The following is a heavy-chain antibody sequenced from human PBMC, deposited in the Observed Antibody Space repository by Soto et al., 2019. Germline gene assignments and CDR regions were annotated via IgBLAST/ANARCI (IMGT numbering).Heavy chain of an antibody. CDR2: IIPIFGTA. Sequence: SVKVSCKASGGTFSSYAISWVRQAPGQGLEWMGGIIPIFGTANYAQKFQGRVTITADESTSTAYMELSSLRSEDTAVYYCAGVHDSSGYYLYYYYYGMDVWGQGTTVTVSS. V-gene: IGHV1-69*13. CDR3: AGVHDSSGYYLYYYYYGMDV. J-gene: IGHJ6*02. CDR1: GGTFSSYA. D-gene: IGHD3-22*01.